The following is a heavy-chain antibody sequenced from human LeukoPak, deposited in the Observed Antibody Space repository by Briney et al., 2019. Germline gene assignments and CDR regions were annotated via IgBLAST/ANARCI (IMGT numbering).Heavy chain of an antibody. D-gene: IGHD6-13*01. CDR2: IYPGDSET. J-gene: IGHJ4*02. Sequence: GESLKISCKGSGYSFSNYWIGWVRQMPGKGLEWMGIIYPGDSETRYSPSFQGQVTISADKSISTAYLQWSSLKAPDTAMYYCARRTQQLVSKKNYLDYWGQGTLVTVSS. CDR3: ARRTQQLVSKKNYLDY. CDR1: GYSFSNYW. V-gene: IGHV5-51*01.